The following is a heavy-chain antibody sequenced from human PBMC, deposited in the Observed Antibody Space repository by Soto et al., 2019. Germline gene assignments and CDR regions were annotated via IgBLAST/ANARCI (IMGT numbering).Heavy chain of an antibody. J-gene: IGHJ6*02. D-gene: IGHD6-13*01. CDR1: GGSFSGYY. V-gene: IGHV4-34*01. CDR3: ARGRSSWTIYYYYGMDV. CDR2: INHSGST. Sequence: PSETLSLTCAVYGGSFSGYYWSWIRQPPGKGLEWIGEINHSGSTNYNPSLKSRVTISVDTSKNQFSLKLSSVTAADTAVYYCARGRSSWTIYYYYGMDVWGQGTTVTVSS.